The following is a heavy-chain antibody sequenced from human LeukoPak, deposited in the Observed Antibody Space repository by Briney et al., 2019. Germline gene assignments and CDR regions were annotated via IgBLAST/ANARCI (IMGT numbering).Heavy chain of an antibody. D-gene: IGHD2-15*01. CDR2: INAGNGNT. CDR3: ARVRYCSGGSCPLPDY. V-gene: IGHV1-3*01. CDR1: GYTFTSYA. Sequence: ASVKVSCKASGYTFTSYAMHWVRQAPAQRLEWMGWINAGNGNTKYSQKFQGRVTITRDTSASTAYMELSSLRSEDTAVYYCARVRYCSGGSCPLPDYWGQGTLVTVSS. J-gene: IGHJ4*02.